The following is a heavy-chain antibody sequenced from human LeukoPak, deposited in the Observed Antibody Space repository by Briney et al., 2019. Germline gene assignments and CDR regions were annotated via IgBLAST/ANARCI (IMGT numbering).Heavy chain of an antibody. V-gene: IGHV3-23*01. CDR2: ISGTGGTT. J-gene: IGHJ4*02. Sequence: GGSLRLSCVASGFTFRNYGMSWVRQAPGKGLEWVSSISGTGGTTWFADSVKGRFTISRDNSRNTLSLQVNSLRAEDTAVYYCAKDLAPAAYWGQGTLVTVSS. D-gene: IGHD2-2*01. CDR1: GFTFRNYG. CDR3: AKDLAPAAY.